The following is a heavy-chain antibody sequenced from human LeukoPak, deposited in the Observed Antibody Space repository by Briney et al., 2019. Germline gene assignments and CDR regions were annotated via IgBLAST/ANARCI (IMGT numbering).Heavy chain of an antibody. CDR2: TYYRSKWYD. D-gene: IGHD3-22*01. Sequence: SQTLSLTCAIFGDSVSSNSAAWNWIRQSPSRGLEWLGRTYYRSKWYDDYAVSVKSRITINPDTSKNQFSLQLNSVTPEDTAVYYCAREGYYDSSGSLYEWGQGTMVTVSS. CDR1: GDSVSSNSAA. V-gene: IGHV6-1*01. CDR3: AREGYYDSSGSLYE. J-gene: IGHJ3*01.